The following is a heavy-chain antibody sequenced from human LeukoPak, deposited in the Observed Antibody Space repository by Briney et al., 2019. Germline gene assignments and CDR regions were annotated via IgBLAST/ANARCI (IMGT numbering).Heavy chain of an antibody. D-gene: IGHD2-2*01. CDR1: GFTFSSYE. V-gene: IGHV3-48*03. J-gene: IGHJ3*02. Sequence: LTGGSLRLSCAASGFTFSSYEMNCVRQAPGKGREVVSYISSRVSTIYYADTVKGLFTISRDNAKNSLYLQMNSLRAEDTAVYYCARTGYCSSTSCYADAFDIWGQGTMVTVSS. CDR3: ARTGYCSSTSCYADAFDI. CDR2: ISSRVSTI.